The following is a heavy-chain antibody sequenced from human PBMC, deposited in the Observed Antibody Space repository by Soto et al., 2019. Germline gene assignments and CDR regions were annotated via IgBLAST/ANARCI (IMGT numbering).Heavy chain of an antibody. CDR1: GFTFSTFD. D-gene: IGHD1-26*01. J-gene: IGHJ4*02. Sequence: VQLVESGGGLVPPGGSLRLSCAASGFTFSTFDFHWVRQATGKGLEWVSAIGNRGDTHYSASVKGRFTISTDSATNSLYLQMDSLRVEDTAVYYCAREMTPRRIEWEPLQYWGQGTLVTVSS. V-gene: IGHV3-13*01. CDR2: IGNRGDT. CDR3: AREMTPRRIEWEPLQY.